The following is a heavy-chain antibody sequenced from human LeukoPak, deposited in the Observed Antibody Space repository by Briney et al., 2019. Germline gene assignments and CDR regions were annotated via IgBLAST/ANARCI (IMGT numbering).Heavy chain of an antibody. V-gene: IGHV1-18*01. J-gene: IGHJ4*02. CDR3: ARTTGSSWIPDY. CDR2: ISAYNGNT. CDR1: GYTFTSYG. D-gene: IGHD6-13*01. Sequence: ASVTVSCKASGYTFTSYGISWVRQAPGQGLEWMGWISAYNGNTNFAQKLQGRVTMTTDTSTSTAYMEVRSLRSDDTAVYYCARTTGSSWIPDYWGQGTLVTVSS.